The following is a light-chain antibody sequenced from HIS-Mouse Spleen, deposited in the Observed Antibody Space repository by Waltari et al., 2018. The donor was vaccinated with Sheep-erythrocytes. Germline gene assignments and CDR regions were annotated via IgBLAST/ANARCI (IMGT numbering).Light chain of an antibody. CDR2: DIS. CDR3: CSYAGSYNHV. CDR1: ISDVRGFNY. Sequence: QSALTQPRSVSGSPGQSVTISCTGTISDVRGFNYFPWYQQNPGKAPKLMIYDISKRPSGVPDRFSGSKSGNTASLTISGLQAEDEADYYCCSYAGSYNHVFATGTKVTVL. V-gene: IGLV2-11*01. J-gene: IGLJ1*01.